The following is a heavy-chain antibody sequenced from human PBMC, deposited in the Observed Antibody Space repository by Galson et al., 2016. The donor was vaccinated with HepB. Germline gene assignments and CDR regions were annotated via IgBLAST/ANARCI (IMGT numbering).Heavy chain of an antibody. CDR1: GFTFSSYA. V-gene: IGHV3-23*01. D-gene: IGHD4-17*01. CDR2: ISSSGGNS. J-gene: IGHJ1*01. Sequence: SLRLSCAASGFTFSSYAMSWVRQAPGKGQECVSVISSSGGNSFYADSVKGRFTISRDNSKDTLYLQMNSLRAEDTAVYYCANLPPTVTIPILGFWGQGTLVTVSS. CDR3: ANLPPTVTIPILGF.